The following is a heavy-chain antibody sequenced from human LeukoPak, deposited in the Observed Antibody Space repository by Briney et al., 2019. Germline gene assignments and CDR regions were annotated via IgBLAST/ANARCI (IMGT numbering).Heavy chain of an antibody. CDR3: ARERVVYSYGSRVDY. CDR2: ISYDGSNK. Sequence: GRSLRLSCAASGFTFSSYAMHWVRQAPGKGLEWVAVISYDGSNKYYADSVKGRFTISRDNSKNTLYLQMNSLRAEDTAVYYCARERVVYSYGSRVDYWGQGTLVTVS. CDR1: GFTFSSYA. D-gene: IGHD5-18*01. V-gene: IGHV3-30-3*01. J-gene: IGHJ4*02.